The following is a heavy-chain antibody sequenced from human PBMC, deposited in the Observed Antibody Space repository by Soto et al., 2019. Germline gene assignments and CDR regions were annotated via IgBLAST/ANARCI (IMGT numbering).Heavy chain of an antibody. J-gene: IGHJ4*02. CDR2: IYYSGST. Sequence: PSETLSLTCTVSGGSIGSSSYYWGWIRQPPGKGLEWIGSIYYSGSTYYNPSLKSRVTISVDTSKNQFSLKLSSVTAADTAVYYCARRPWSGYSFDYWGQGTLVTVSS. CDR1: GGSIGSSSYY. V-gene: IGHV4-39*01. CDR3: ARRPWSGYSFDY. D-gene: IGHD3-3*01.